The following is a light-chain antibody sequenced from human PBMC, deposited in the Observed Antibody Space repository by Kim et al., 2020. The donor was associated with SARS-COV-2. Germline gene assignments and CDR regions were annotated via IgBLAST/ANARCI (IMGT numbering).Light chain of an antibody. V-gene: IGKV1-16*01. CDR3: QQYSRFPLT. Sequence: ASLGDRVTFTCRASQGINNHLAWFQQKSGKAPKSLIYAASTLQGGAPSRFSGSGFGTDFTLTISSLQPEDSATYFCQQYSRFPLTFGGGTKVDIK. CDR2: AAS. J-gene: IGKJ4*01. CDR1: QGINNH.